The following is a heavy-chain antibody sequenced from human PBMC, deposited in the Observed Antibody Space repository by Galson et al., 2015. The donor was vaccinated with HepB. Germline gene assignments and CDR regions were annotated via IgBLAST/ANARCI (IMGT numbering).Heavy chain of an antibody. CDR2: ISTGEHSR. V-gene: IGHV3-64D*06. D-gene: IGHD5-18*01. CDR1: GFTFSTYS. Sequence: SLRLSCAASGFTFSTYSMHWVRQAPGKGLEYLSSISTGEHSRYYADSVKGRFTISRDNSKNTVYLQLNSLRLEDTAVYYCVRGYSFFLFDYWGQGTLVTVSS. CDR3: VRGYSFFLFDY. J-gene: IGHJ4*02.